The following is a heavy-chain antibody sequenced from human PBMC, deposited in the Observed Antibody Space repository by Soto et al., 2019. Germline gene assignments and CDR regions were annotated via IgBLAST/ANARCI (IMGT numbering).Heavy chain of an antibody. Sequence: EVQLVESGGGLVQPGGFLRLSCAASGFTFSSFWMSWVRQVPGKGLEWVGNIKPDGSEQWYLDSVKGRFSISRDNAKNSLYLQMNSLRAEDTAVYYCGGGLVVHGALLDHWGQGTLVTVSS. CDR1: GFTFSSFW. CDR2: IKPDGSEQ. V-gene: IGHV3-7*01. J-gene: IGHJ4*02. D-gene: IGHD2-15*01. CDR3: GGGLVVHGALLDH.